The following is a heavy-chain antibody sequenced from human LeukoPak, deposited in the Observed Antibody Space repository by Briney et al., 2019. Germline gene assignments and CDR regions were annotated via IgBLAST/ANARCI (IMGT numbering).Heavy chain of an antibody. J-gene: IGHJ4*02. CDR1: GGSISSGGYY. Sequence: SETLSLTCTVSGGSISSGGYYWSWIRQPPGKGLEWIGYIYHSGSTYYNPSLKSRVTISVDRSKNQFSLKLSSVTAADTAVYYCASEDSSGWYGFDYWGQGTLVTVSS. CDR2: IYHSGST. V-gene: IGHV4-30-2*01. D-gene: IGHD6-19*01. CDR3: ASEDSSGWYGFDY.